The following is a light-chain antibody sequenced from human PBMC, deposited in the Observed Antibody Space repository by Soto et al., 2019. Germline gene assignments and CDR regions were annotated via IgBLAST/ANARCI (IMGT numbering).Light chain of an antibody. V-gene: IGKV3-15*01. CDR1: QNVANY. CDR3: QQYETFSGT. CDR2: GAS. J-gene: IGKJ1*01. Sequence: EIVLTQSPGTLSLSPGERATLSCRASQNVANYLDWYQQKPGQAPRLLIFGASTRATGIPARFSGSGSGTEFTLTISSLQPDDFATYYCQQYETFSGTFGPGTKVDIK.